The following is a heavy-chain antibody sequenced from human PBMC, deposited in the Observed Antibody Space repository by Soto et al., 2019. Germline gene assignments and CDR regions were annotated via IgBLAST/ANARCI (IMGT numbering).Heavy chain of an antibody. D-gene: IGHD6-19*01. Sequence: GESLKISCKGSGYSFTSYWIGWVRQMPGKGLEWMGIIYPGDSDTRYSPSFQGQVTISADKSISTAYLQWSSLKASDTAMYYCARHRAVAGTYYYYGMDVWGQGTTVTVYS. V-gene: IGHV5-51*01. CDR3: ARHRAVAGTYYYYGMDV. CDR2: IYPGDSDT. CDR1: GYSFTSYW. J-gene: IGHJ6*02.